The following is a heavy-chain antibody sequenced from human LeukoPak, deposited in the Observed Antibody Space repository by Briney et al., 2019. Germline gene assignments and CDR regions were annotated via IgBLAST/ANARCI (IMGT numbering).Heavy chain of an antibody. D-gene: IGHD3-22*01. V-gene: IGHV3-23*01. CDR3: AKDAIYDSSGYYKKGYYFDY. CDR2: ISGSGGST. J-gene: IGHJ4*02. CDR1: GFTFSSYG. Sequence: PGGSLRLSCAASGFTFSSYGMSWVRQAPGKGLEWVSAISGSGGSTYYADSVKGRFTISRDNSKNTLYLQMNSLRAEDTAVYYCAKDAIYDSSGYYKKGYYFDYWGQGTLVTVSS.